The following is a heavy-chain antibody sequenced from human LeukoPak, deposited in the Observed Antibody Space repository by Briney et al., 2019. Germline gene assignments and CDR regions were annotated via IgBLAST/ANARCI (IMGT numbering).Heavy chain of an antibody. CDR2: ISSSSSTI. J-gene: IGHJ6*02. CDR1: GFTFSSYN. CDR3: AKDKSPFYDSSGYPYYYYYYGMDV. D-gene: IGHD3-22*01. V-gene: IGHV3-48*01. Sequence: GGSLRLSCAASGFTFSSYNMNWVRQAPGKGLEWVSYISSSSSTIYYADSVKGRFTISRDNAKNSLYLQMNSLRAEDTAVYYCAKDKSPFYDSSGYPYYYYYYGMDVWGQGTTVTVSS.